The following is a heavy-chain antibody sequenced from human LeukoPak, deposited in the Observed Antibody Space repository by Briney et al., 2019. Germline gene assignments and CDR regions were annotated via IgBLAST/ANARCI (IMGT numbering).Heavy chain of an antibody. V-gene: IGHV4-61*02. J-gene: IGHJ4*02. Sequence: SETLSLTCTVSGGSISSGSYYWSWIRQPAGKGLEWIGRIYTSGSTNYNPSLKSRVTISVDASKNQFSLKLSSVTAADTAVYFCARDSTGGSYYDSWGQGTLVTVSS. CDR3: ARDSTGGSYYDS. D-gene: IGHD1-26*01. CDR1: GGSISSGSYY. CDR2: IYTSGST.